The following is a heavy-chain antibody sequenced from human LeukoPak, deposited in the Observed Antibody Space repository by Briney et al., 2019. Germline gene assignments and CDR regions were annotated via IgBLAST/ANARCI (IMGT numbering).Heavy chain of an antibody. CDR3: ARHAGNYDFWSGYSYWFDP. CDR2: IDHSGST. J-gene: IGHJ5*02. D-gene: IGHD3-3*01. CDR1: GYSISSGYY. V-gene: IGHV4-38-2*01. Sequence: SETLSLTCAVSGYSISSGYYWGWIRQPPGKGLEWIGSIDHSGSTYYNPSLKSRVTISVDTSKNQFSLKLSSVTAADTAVYYCARHAGNYDFWSGYSYWFDPWGQGTLVTVSS.